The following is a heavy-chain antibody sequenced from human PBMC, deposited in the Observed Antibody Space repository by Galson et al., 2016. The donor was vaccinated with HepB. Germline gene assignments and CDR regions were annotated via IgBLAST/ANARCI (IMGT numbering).Heavy chain of an antibody. CDR1: GDTFSKYA. D-gene: IGHD6-19*01. CDR2: ILPMLGTA. V-gene: IGHV1-69*13. Sequence: SVKVSCKASGDTFSKYAISWVRQAPGQGLEWMGGILPMLGTANYEQKLQGRVTIPADEYTSTAYMELSSLRPEDTAVYYCARESGWKLDYWGQGTLVTVSS. CDR3: ARESGWKLDY. J-gene: IGHJ4*02.